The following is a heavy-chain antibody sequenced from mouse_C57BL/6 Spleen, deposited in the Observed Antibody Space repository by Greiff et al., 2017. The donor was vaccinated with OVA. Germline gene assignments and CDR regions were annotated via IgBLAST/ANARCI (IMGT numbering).Heavy chain of an antibody. J-gene: IGHJ4*01. CDR2: ISYDGSN. CDR3: ARADSSVDY. Sequence: EVHLVESGPGLVKPSQSLSLTCSVTGYSITSGYYWNWIRQFPGNKLEWMGYISYDGSNNYNPSLKNRISITRDTSKNQFFLKLNSVTTEDTATYYCARADSSVDYWGQGTSVTVSS. CDR1: GYSITSGYY. D-gene: IGHD3-2*01. V-gene: IGHV3-6*01.